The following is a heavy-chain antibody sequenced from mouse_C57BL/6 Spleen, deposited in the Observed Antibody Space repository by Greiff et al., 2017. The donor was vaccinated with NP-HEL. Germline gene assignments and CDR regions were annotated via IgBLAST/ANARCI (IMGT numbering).Heavy chain of an antibody. CDR3: TCGLCDYDPAWFAY. D-gene: IGHD2-4*01. CDR1: GYTFTSYW. CDR2: IYPGNSDT. Sequence: VQLQQSGTVLARPGASVKMSCKTSGYTFTSYWMHWVKQRPGQGLEWIGAIYPGNSDTSYNQKFKGKAKLTAATAASTAYMELSSLTNETSAVYDCTCGLCDYDPAWFAYWGQGTLVTVSA. J-gene: IGHJ3*01. V-gene: IGHV1-5*01.